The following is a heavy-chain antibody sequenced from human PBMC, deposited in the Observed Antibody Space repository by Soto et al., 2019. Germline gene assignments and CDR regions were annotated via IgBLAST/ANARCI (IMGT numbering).Heavy chain of an antibody. CDR1: RDAFSKYA. Sequence: QVQLVQSGAEVKKPGSSVKVSCKASRDAFSKYAFNWVRQAPGQGLEWMGWIIPIFRSTNYAEKFQGRVTIPADESTSTAYMELRSLRFEDTAVYYCARGETYLGVWGQGNTVTVSS. D-gene: IGHD3-16*01. CDR3: ARGETYLGV. J-gene: IGHJ6*02. V-gene: IGHV1-69*01. CDR2: IIPIFRST.